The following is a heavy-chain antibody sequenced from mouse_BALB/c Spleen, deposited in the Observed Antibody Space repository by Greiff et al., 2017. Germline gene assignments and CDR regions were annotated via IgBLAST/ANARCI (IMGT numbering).Heavy chain of an antibody. D-gene: IGHD2-1*01. Sequence: EVQGVESGGGLVKPGGSLKLSCAASGFTFSDYYMYWVRQTPEKRLEWVATISDGGSYTYYPDSVKGRFTISRDNAKNNLYLQMSSLKSEDTAMYYCARGDGNSAWFAYWGQGTLVTVSA. CDR1: GFTFSDYY. CDR3: ARGDGNSAWFAY. V-gene: IGHV5-4*02. J-gene: IGHJ3*01. CDR2: ISDGGSYT.